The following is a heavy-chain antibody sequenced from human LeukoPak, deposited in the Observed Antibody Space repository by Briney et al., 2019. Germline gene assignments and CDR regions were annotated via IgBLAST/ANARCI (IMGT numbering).Heavy chain of an antibody. CDR3: ARDNSGGYRPAGAFDI. V-gene: IGHV4-30-4*01. Sequence: SETLSLTCTVSGGSISRGDYYWTWIRQPPGKGLEWIGYIHKSGGTSYTPSLKSRLTMSVDTSKNQFSLQLNSVTPEDTAVYYCARDNSGGYRPAGAFDIWGQGTMVTVSS. J-gene: IGHJ3*02. CDR2: IHKSGGT. D-gene: IGHD6-25*01. CDR1: GGSISRGDYY.